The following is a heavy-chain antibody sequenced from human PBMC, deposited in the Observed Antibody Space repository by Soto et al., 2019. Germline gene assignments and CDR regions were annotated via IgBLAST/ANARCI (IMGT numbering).Heavy chain of an antibody. CDR2: VYYSGST. J-gene: IGHJ4*02. CDR1: GDSVNNNEYY. D-gene: IGHD2-15*01. Sequence: SETLSLTCTVSGDSVNNNEYYWNWIRQSPEKGLEWIGSVYYSGSTYYNPSLKSRVTISVDTSNSQFALRLTSLTAADTAVYYCARRRFCSDGYCYSTDDWGQGMLVTVSS. V-gene: IGHV4-39*01. CDR3: ARRRFCSDGYCYSTDD.